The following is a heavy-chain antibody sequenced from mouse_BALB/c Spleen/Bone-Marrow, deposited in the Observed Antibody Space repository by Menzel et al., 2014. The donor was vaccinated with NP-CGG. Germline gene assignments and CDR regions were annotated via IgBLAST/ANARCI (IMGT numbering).Heavy chain of an antibody. CDR1: GFNIKDTY. J-gene: IGHJ4*01. Sequence: VQLQQPGAELVKPGASVKLSCTASGFNIKDTYMHWVKQRPEQGLEWIGRIDTANGNTKYDPKFQGKATITADTSYNTAYLQLSSLTSEDTAVYYCARYGNGLMDYWGQGTSVTVSS. CDR3: ARYGNGLMDY. V-gene: IGHV14-3*02. D-gene: IGHD2-1*01. CDR2: IDTANGNT.